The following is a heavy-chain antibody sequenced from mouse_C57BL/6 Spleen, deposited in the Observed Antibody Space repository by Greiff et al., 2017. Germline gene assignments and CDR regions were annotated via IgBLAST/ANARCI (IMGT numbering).Heavy chain of an antibody. CDR1: GYTFTSYD. J-gene: IGHJ4*01. V-gene: IGHV1-85*01. CDR3: APYGNYVPYAMDY. Sequence: VQLQQSGPELVKPGASVKLSCKASGYTFTSYDINWVKQRPGQGLEWIGWIYPRDGSTKYNEKFKGKATLTVDTSSSTAYMELHSLTSEDSAVYFCAPYGNYVPYAMDYWGQGTSVTVSS. D-gene: IGHD2-1*01. CDR2: IYPRDGST.